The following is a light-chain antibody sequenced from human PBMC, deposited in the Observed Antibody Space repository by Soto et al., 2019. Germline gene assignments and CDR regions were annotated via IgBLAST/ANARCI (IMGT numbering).Light chain of an antibody. V-gene: IGKV1-5*01. CDR2: DAS. J-gene: IGKJ1*01. CDR3: QQYHGYSRT. CDR1: QSLASS. Sequence: DIQMTQSPSTLSASVGDRVTITCRASQSLASSLAWYQQKPGKAPTLLISDASSLERGVPSRFSGSGSGTEFTLIIRSLQPGDFATYYCQQYHGYSRTFGQGTKVEIK.